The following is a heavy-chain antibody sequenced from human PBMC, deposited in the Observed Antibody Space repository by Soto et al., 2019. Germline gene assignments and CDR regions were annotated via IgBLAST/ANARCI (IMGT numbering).Heavy chain of an antibody. Sequence: SETLSLTCTVSGDSISSSSHYWGWIRQPPGKGLEWIGSIYYSGTTHYNPSLKSGVIINGDSPKKQFSLKVNSVTAADTAVYYCARQIASTWDSFDXWGQGALVTVSX. J-gene: IGHJ4*02. CDR1: GDSISSSSHY. D-gene: IGHD6-13*01. CDR3: ARQIASTWDSFDX. V-gene: IGHV4-39*01. CDR2: IYYSGTT.